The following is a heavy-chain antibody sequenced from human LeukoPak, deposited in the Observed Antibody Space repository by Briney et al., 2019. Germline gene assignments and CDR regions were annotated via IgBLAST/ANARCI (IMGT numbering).Heavy chain of an antibody. CDR1: GYTFTSYG. J-gene: IGHJ4*02. V-gene: IGHV1-18*01. CDR2: ISAYNGNT. CDR3: ARGGSGSYFPTVDPVDY. Sequence: GASVKVSCKASGYTFTSYGISWVRQAPGQGLEWMGWISAYNGNTNYAQKLQGRVTITADESTSTAYMELSSLRSEDTAVYYCARGGSGSYFPTVDPVDYWGQGTLVTVSS. D-gene: IGHD1-26*01.